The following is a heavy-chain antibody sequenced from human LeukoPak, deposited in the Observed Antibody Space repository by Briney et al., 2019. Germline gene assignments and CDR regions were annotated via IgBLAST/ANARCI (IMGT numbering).Heavy chain of an antibody. D-gene: IGHD3-22*01. Sequence: GGSLRLSCAASGFTFDDFALHWVRQAPGKGLEWVSGISGSGDNTYYADSVKGRFTISRDNSKNTLYVQVNSLGTEDTAAYYCAKGSYYDSSGSFYFDYWGQGTLVTVSS. J-gene: IGHJ4*02. V-gene: IGHV3-23*01. CDR3: AKGSYYDSSGSFYFDY. CDR1: GFTFDDFA. CDR2: ISGSGDNT.